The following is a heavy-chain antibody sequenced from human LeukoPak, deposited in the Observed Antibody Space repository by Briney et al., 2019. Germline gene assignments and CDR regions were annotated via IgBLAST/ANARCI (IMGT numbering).Heavy chain of an antibody. Sequence: GGSLRLSCAASGFTFSSYAMSWVRQAPGKGLEWVSAISGSGGSTYYADSVRGRFTISRDNSQNTLYLQMNSLRAEDTAVYYCALARYYYDSSGYFSYWGQGTLVTVSS. CDR3: ALARYYYDSSGYFSY. CDR1: GFTFSSYA. J-gene: IGHJ4*02. D-gene: IGHD3-22*01. CDR2: ISGSGGST. V-gene: IGHV3-23*01.